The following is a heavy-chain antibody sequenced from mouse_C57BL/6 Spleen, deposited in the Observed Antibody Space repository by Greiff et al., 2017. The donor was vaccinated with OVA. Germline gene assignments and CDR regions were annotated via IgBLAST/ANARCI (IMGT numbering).Heavy chain of an antibody. V-gene: IGHV3-6*01. CDR3: ARDLGYSNAMDD. D-gene: IGHD2-5*01. CDR1: GYSITSGYY. CDR2: ISYDGSN. J-gene: IGHJ4*01. Sequence: VQLKESGPGLVKPSQSLSLTCSVTGYSITSGYYWNCIRQFPGNKLEWMGYISYDGSNNYNPSLKNRISITRDTSKNQFFLKLNSVTTEDTATYYCARDLGYSNAMDDWGQGASVTVSS.